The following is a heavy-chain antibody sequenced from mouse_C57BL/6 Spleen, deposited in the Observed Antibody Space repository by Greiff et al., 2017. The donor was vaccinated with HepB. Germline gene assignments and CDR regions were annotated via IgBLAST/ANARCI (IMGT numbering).Heavy chain of an antibody. CDR3: ARYHYYGSSYWYFDV. Sequence: VQLQQPGAELVKPGASVKMSCKASGYTFTSYWITWVKQRPGQGLEWIGDIYPGSGSTNYNEKFKSKATLTVDTSSSTAYMQLSSLTSEDSAVYYCARYHYYGSSYWYFDVWGTGTTVTVSS. CDR1: GYTFTSYW. D-gene: IGHD1-1*01. CDR2: IYPGSGST. V-gene: IGHV1-55*01. J-gene: IGHJ1*03.